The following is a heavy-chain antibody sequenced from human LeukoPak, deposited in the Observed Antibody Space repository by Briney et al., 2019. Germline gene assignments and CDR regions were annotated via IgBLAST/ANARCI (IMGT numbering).Heavy chain of an antibody. Sequence: PSETLSLTCTVSGGSISSGDYYWSWIRQPPGKGLEWTGYIYYSGSTYYNPSLKSRVTISVDTSKNQFSLKLSSVTAADTAVYYCARSDAYSSGWAFDYWGQGTLVTVSS. D-gene: IGHD6-19*01. J-gene: IGHJ4*02. CDR1: GGSISSGDYY. CDR2: IYYSGST. CDR3: ARSDAYSSGWAFDY. V-gene: IGHV4-30-4*01.